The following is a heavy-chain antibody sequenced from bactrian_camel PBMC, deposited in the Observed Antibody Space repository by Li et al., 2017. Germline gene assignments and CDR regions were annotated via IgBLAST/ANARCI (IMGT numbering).Heavy chain of an antibody. CDR3: ATGLAWTDSST. V-gene: IGHV3S53*01. D-gene: IGHD5*01. J-gene: IGHJ4*01. CDR2: IDADGTT. Sequence: QLVESGGGSVQAGGSLRLSCAASGGTYSSVCMGWFRQAPGSEREGVAAIDADGTTSYADSVKGRFTISEDNAKKTLYLQMNNLEIEDTAAYYCATGLAWTDSSTRGRGTQVTVS. CDR1: GGTYSSVC.